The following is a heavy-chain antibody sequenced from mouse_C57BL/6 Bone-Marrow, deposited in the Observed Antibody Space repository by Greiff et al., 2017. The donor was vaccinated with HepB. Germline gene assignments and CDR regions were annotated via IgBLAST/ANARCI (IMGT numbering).Heavy chain of an antibody. CDR3: ARKGTGGYYFDY. D-gene: IGHD4-1*01. CDR1: GYAFSSSW. CDR2: IYPGDGDT. J-gene: IGHJ2*01. Sequence: VKLMESGPELVKPGASVKISCKASGYAFSSSWMNWVKQRPGKGLEWIGRIYPGDGDTNYNGKFKGKATLTADKSSSTAYMQLSSLTSEDSAVYFCARKGTGGYYFDYWGQGTTLTVSS. V-gene: IGHV1-82*01.